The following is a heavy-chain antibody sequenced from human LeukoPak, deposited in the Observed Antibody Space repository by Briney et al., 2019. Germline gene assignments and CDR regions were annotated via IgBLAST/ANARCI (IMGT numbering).Heavy chain of an antibody. V-gene: IGHV3-49*04. Sequence: GGSLRLSCTTSGFAFDDFAMRWVCQPAGQGLEWVGVIRRRAYGRAAEYAASVKGKFIISRDDSKGIAYLQMNSLKTEDTAVYYCSRNGLVYFDYWGQGSRVIVS. CDR3: SRNGLVYFDY. CDR1: GFAFDDFA. J-gene: IGHJ4*02. CDR2: IRRRAYGRAA.